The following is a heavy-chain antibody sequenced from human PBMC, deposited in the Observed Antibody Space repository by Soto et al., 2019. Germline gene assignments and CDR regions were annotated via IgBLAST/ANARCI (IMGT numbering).Heavy chain of an antibody. CDR2: ISGSGGTT. CDR3: ARDPEPQYYFDS. Sequence: QPQLVESGGGLVKPGGSLRLSCAASTLTFSDYYMGWIRQAPGKGLEWISYISGSGGTTYYADSVKGRFTISRDNAKNSLYLHMNSLRVEDTAIYYCARDPEPQYYFDSWGQGTLVTVSS. V-gene: IGHV3-11*01. CDR1: TLTFSDYY. J-gene: IGHJ4*02.